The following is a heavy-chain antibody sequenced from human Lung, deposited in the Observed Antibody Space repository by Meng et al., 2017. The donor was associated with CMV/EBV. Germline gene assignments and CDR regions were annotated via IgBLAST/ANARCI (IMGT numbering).Heavy chain of an antibody. V-gene: IGHV3-7*01. CDR2: INQDGSQS. CDR1: GFSLSNYW. Sequence: GESXKISCVASGFSLSNYWMTWVRQAPGKALEWVANINQDGSQSYYVDSVRGRFTITRDNGGNSLYLQMNSLGGDDTAVYYCARDPNEDGGVTLDNWGQRXLVTVSS. J-gene: IGHJ4*02. CDR3: ARDPNEDGGVTLDN. D-gene: IGHD5-24*01.